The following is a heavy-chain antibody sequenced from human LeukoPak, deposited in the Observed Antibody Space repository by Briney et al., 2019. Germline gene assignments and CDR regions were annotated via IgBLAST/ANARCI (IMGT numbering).Heavy chain of an antibody. CDR2: IGTYNGNI. J-gene: IGHJ5*02. V-gene: IGHV1-18*01. CDR3: ARVMGSSWYNWFDP. CDR1: GYTFTSYD. D-gene: IGHD6-13*01. Sequence: GASVKVSCKASGYTFTSYDINWVRQAPGQGLEWMGWIGTYNGNINYAQKLQGRVTMTTDTSTSTAYMELRSLRSDDTAVYYCARVMGSSWYNWFDPWGQGTLVTVSS.